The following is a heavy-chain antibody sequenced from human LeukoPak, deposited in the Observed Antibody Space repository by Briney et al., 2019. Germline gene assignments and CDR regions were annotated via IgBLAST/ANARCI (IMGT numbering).Heavy chain of an antibody. J-gene: IGHJ4*02. CDR1: GYTLTELS. CDR3: ATDLPTYIYSSSSGLGY. Sequence: ASVKVSCKVSGYTLTELSMHWVRQAPGKGLEWMGGFDPEDGETIYAQKFQGRVTMTEDTSTDTAYMELSSLRSEDTAVYYCATDLPTYIYSSSSGLGYWGQGTLVTVSS. D-gene: IGHD6-6*01. V-gene: IGHV1-24*01. CDR2: FDPEDGET.